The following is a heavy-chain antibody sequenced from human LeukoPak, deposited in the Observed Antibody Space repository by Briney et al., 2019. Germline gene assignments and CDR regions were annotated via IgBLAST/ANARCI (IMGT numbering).Heavy chain of an antibody. CDR2: INHSGST. V-gene: IGHV4-34*01. D-gene: IGHD6-6*01. J-gene: IGHJ4*02. CDR1: GGSFSGYY. Sequence: EPSETLSPTCAVYGGSFSGYYWSWIRQPPGRGLEWIGEINHSGSTNYNPSLKSRVTISVDTSKNQFSLKLSSVTAADTAVYYCARGGIAARRSDYWGQGTLVTVSS. CDR3: ARGGIAARRSDY.